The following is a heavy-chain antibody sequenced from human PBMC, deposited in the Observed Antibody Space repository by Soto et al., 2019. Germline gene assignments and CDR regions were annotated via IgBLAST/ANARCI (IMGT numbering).Heavy chain of an antibody. CDR2: ISIYNGNT. Sequence: AASVKVSCKASGYTFTSHGFTWVRQAAGQGLEWMGWISIYNGNTHYAQKFQGRLTLSIDTSTSIAYMELRSLTSDDTAVYFCARSPMAPVPFDYWGQGTLVTVSS. J-gene: IGHJ4*02. CDR1: GYTFTSHG. D-gene: IGHD2-2*01. CDR3: ARSPMAPVPFDY. V-gene: IGHV1-18*04.